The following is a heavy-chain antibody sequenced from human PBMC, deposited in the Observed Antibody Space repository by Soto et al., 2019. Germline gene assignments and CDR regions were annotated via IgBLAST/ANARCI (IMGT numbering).Heavy chain of an antibody. CDR3: ARAGGSYTGDAFDI. CDR2: IIPIFGTA. J-gene: IGHJ3*02. Sequence: SVKVSCKASGGTFSSYAISWVRQAPGQGLEWMGGIIPIFGTANYAQKFQGRVTITADESTSTAYMELSSLRSEDTAVYYCARAGGSYTGDAFDIRAQRTTVTGSS. D-gene: IGHD1-26*01. CDR1: GGTFSSYA. V-gene: IGHV1-69*13.